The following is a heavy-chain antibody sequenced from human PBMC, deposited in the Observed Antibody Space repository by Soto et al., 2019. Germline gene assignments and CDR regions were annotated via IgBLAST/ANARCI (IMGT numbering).Heavy chain of an antibody. D-gene: IGHD3-3*01. CDR3: ARHIGYYDFWSGRYYYGMDV. V-gene: IGHV5-10-1*01. Sequence: GESLKISCKGSGYSFTSYWSSWVRQMPGKGLEWMGRIDPSDSYTNYSPSFQGHVTISADKSISTAYLQWSSLKASDTAMYYCARHIGYYDFWSGRYYYGMDVWGQGTTVTVSS. CDR1: GYSFTSYW. J-gene: IGHJ6*02. CDR2: IDPSDSYT.